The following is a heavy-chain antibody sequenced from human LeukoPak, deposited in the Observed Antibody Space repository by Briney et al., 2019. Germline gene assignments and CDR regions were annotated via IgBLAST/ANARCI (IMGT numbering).Heavy chain of an antibody. CDR2: MNPNSGNT. CDR1: GYTFTSYD. J-gene: IGHJ5*02. D-gene: IGHD6-6*01. Sequence: GASVKVSCKASGYTFTSYDINWVRQATGQGLEWMGWMNPNSGNTDYAQKLQGRVTMTTDTSTSTAYMELRSLRSDDTAVYYCARDRMAARPRWFDPWGQGTLVTVSS. V-gene: IGHV1-8*01. CDR3: ARDRMAARPRWFDP.